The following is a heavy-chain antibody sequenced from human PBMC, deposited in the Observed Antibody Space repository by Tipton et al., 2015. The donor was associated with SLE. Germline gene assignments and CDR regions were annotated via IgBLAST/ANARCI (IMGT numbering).Heavy chain of an antibody. J-gene: IGHJ3*02. V-gene: IGHV3-30*18. CDR2: ISYDGSNK. CDR1: GFTFSSYA. CDR3: AKDLFVLYSRGAFDI. D-gene: IGHD1-26*01. Sequence: SLRLSCAASGFTFSSYAMHWVRQAPGKGLEWVAIISYDGSNKYYVDSVKGRFTISRDNSKNTLYLQMNSLRAEDTAVYYCAKDLFVLYSRGAFDIWGQGTMVTVSS.